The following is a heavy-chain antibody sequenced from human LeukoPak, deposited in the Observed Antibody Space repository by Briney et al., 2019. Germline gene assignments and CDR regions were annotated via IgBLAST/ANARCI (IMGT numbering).Heavy chain of an antibody. J-gene: IGHJ4*02. V-gene: IGHV3-30*02. Sequence: GGSLRLSCAASGFTFSSYGMHWVRQAPGKGLEWVAFIWYDGSNKYYADSVKGRFTISRDNSKNTLYLQMNSLRAEDTAVCYCATGKGLTSFGGSGSYRVLFDYWGQGTLVTVSS. CDR1: GFTFSSYG. D-gene: IGHD3-10*01. CDR2: IWYDGSNK. CDR3: ATGKGLTSFGGSGSYRVLFDY.